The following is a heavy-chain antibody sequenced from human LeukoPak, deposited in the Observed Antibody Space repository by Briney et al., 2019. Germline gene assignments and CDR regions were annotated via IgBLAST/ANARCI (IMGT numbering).Heavy chain of an antibody. J-gene: IGHJ3*02. CDR3: AKDDGDGYNYDPFDI. D-gene: IGHD5-24*01. Sequence: PGGSLRLSCAASGFTFSSYAMSWVRQAPGKGLEWVAVISSDGSNEDYADPVKGRFTISRDNSKNTLYLQMNSLRAEDTAVYYCAKDDGDGYNYDPFDIWGRGTMVTVSS. V-gene: IGHV3-30*18. CDR2: ISSDGSNE. CDR1: GFTFSSYA.